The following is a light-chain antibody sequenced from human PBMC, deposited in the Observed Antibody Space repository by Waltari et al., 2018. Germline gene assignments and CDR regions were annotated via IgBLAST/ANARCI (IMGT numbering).Light chain of an antibody. CDR2: DVN. CDR3: SSYTTTSTLLVV. V-gene: IGLV2-14*03. Sequence: QSALTPPASVAGSPGQSIPIPCTGTTRDIGSYNYAPWSQHHPGKAPKIMIFDVNNRPSGVSDRFSGSKSGNTASLTISGLQAEDEADYYCSSYTTTSTLLVVFGGGTKLTVL. CDR1: TRDIGSYNY. J-gene: IGLJ2*01.